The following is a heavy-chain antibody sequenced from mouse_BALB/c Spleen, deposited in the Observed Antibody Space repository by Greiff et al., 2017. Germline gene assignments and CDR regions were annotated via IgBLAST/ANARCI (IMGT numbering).Heavy chain of an antibody. D-gene: IGHD4-1*02. V-gene: IGHV5-6-3*01. J-gene: IGHJ3*01. CDR3: ARDSQLGLFAY. Sequence: EVQLQESGGGLVQPGGSLKLSCAASGFTFSSYGMSWVRQTPDKRLELVATINSNGGSTYYPDSVKGRFTISRDNAKNTLYLQMSSLKSEDTAMYYCARDSQLGLFAYWGQGTLVTVSA. CDR2: INSNGGST. CDR1: GFTFSSYG.